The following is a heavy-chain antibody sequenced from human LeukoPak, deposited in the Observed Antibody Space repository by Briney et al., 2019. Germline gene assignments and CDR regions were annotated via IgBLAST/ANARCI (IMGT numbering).Heavy chain of an antibody. D-gene: IGHD3-10*01. CDR2: MYHSGST. CDR3: ARGFRVYYGSGSLRLGSYFDY. V-gene: IGHV4-38-2*02. Sequence: SETLSLTCTVSGYSISSGYFWGWIRQPPGKGLEWIGSMYHSGSTNYNPSLKSRVTISVDTSKNQFSLKLSSVTAADTAVYYCARGFRVYYGSGSLRLGSYFDYWGQGTLVTVSS. CDR1: GYSISSGYF. J-gene: IGHJ4*02.